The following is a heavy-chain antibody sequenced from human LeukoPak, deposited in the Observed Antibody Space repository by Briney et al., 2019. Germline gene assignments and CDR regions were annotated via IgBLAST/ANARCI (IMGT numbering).Heavy chain of an antibody. V-gene: IGHV1-24*01. D-gene: IGHD3-10*01. CDR3: ATHLWFGDAFDI. CDR1: GYTLTELS. J-gene: IGHJ3*02. Sequence: GASVEVSCKVSGYTLTELSMHWVRQAPGKGLEWMGGFDPEDGETIYAQKFQGRVTMTEDTSTDTAYMELSSLRSEDTAVYYCATHLWFGDAFDIWGQGTMVTVSS. CDR2: FDPEDGET.